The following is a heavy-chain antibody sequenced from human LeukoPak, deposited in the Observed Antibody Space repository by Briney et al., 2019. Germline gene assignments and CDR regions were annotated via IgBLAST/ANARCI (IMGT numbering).Heavy chain of an antibody. J-gene: IGHJ5*02. CDR3: ARGYHYDYVWGSYRTNWFDP. CDR2: MNPNSGNT. D-gene: IGHD3-16*02. V-gene: IGHV1-8*01. CDR1: GYTFTSYD. Sequence: GASVKVSCKASGYTFTSYDINWVRQATGQGLEWMGWMNPNSGNTGYAQKFQGRVTMTRNTSISTAYMELSSLRSEDTAVYYCARGYHYDYVWGSYRTNWFDPWGQGTLVTVSS.